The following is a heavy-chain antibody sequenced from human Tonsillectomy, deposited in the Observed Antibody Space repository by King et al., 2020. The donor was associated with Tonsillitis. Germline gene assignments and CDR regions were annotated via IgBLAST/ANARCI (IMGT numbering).Heavy chain of an antibody. CDR3: ARDAGNWNDASLDY. CDR2: IYYSGST. Sequence: QLQESGPGLVKPSETLSLTCTVSGGSISSYYWSWLRQPPGKGLAWIGYIYYSGSTNYNPSLKSRVTISVDTSKNQFSLKLSSVTAADTAVYYCARDAGNWNDASLDYWGQGTLVTVSS. V-gene: IGHV4-59*01. D-gene: IGHD1-20*01. CDR1: GGSISSYY. J-gene: IGHJ4*02.